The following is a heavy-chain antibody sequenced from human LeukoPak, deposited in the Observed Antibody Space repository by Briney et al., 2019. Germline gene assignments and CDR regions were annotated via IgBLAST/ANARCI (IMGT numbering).Heavy chain of an antibody. Sequence: ASVKVSCKASGYTFTSYGISWVRQAPGQGLEWMGWISAYNGNTNYAQKLQGRVTMTTDTSTSTAYMELGSLRSDDTAVYYCARDREAGIAVAYGMDVWGQGTTVTVSS. CDR1: GYTFTSYG. V-gene: IGHV1-18*01. CDR3: ARDREAGIAVAYGMDV. J-gene: IGHJ6*02. CDR2: ISAYNGNT. D-gene: IGHD6-19*01.